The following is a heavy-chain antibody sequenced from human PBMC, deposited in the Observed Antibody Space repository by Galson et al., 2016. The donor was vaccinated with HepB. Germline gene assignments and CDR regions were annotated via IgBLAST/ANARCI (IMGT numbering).Heavy chain of an antibody. J-gene: IGHJ4*02. CDR3: ARLSFRDSPFGTFDD. V-gene: IGHV1-46*01. CDR1: GYTFTTYF. Sequence: SVKVSCKASGYTFTTYFLHWVRQAPGHGLEWMGIINPGGGTTSYAPKFQGRVTLTRDTSTSSFYMELSHLKSEDTAVYYCARLSFRDSPFGTFDDWGQGALVTVSS. D-gene: IGHD2/OR15-2a*01. CDR2: INPGGGTT.